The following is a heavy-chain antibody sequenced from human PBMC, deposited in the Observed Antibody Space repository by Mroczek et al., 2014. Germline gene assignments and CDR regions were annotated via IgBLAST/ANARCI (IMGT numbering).Heavy chain of an antibody. V-gene: IGHV3-9*01. D-gene: IGHD3-22*01. Sequence: VQLVQSGGGLVQPGRSLRLSCAASGFTFDDYAMHWVRQAPGKGLEWVSGISWNSGSIGYADSVKGRFTISRDNAKNSLYLQMNSLRAEDTALYYCAKGSLRYYYDALYYFDYWAREPWSPSP. CDR3: AKGSLRYYYDALYYFDY. CDR1: GFTFDDYA. J-gene: IGHJ4*02. CDR2: ISWNSGSI.